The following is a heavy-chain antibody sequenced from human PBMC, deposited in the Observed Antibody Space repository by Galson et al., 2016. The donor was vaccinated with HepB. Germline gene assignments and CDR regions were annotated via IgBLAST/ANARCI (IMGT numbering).Heavy chain of an antibody. CDR1: GASINIGVYY. J-gene: IGHJ5*02. D-gene: IGHD3-10*02. V-gene: IGHV4-31*03. CDR3: AKTSNYVGWFDP. CDR2: VYYTGRT. Sequence: TLSLTCSVSGASINIGVYYWSWIRQHPGKGLEWIGYVYYTGRTYYNPSLKSRLSISIDTSKNHFSLTLTSVTAAATAVYFCAKTSNYVGWFDPWGQGSLVTVSS.